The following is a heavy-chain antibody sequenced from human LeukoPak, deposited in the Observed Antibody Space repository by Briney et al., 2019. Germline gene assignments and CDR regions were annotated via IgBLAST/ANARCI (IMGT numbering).Heavy chain of an antibody. V-gene: IGHV1-18*01. J-gene: IGHJ4*02. Sequence: APVKVSCKASGYTFINYGISWVRQAPGQGLEWMGWISAYNGNTNYAQKLQGRVTMTTDTSTSTAYMELRSLRSDDTAVYYCARSLFYDSSGYYPYDDYWGQGTLVTVSS. CDR2: ISAYNGNT. CDR3: ARSLFYDSSGYYPYDDY. CDR1: GYTFINYG. D-gene: IGHD3-22*01.